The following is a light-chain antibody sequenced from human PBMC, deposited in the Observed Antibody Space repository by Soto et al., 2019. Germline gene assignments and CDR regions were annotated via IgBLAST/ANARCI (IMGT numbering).Light chain of an antibody. CDR1: QSVSSSY. Sequence: EIVLTQSPGTLALSPGERATLSCRASQSVSSSYLAWYQQKPGQAPRLLIYGASSRATGIPDRFTGSGSGTDFTLTISRLEPEHFAVYYCHQYDSSPVTFGQGTKVEIK. CDR3: HQYDSSPVT. CDR2: GAS. J-gene: IGKJ1*01. V-gene: IGKV3-20*01.